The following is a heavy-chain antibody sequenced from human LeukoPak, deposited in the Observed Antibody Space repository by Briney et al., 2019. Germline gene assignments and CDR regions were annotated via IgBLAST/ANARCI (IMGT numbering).Heavy chain of an antibody. D-gene: IGHD5-24*01. CDR1: GGTFSSYA. CDR2: IIPILGIA. J-gene: IGHJ6*02. CDR3: ARSFARRRDGYNLAYYYGMDV. V-gene: IGHV1-69*04. Sequence: SVNVSCKASGGTFSSYAISWVRQAPGQGLEWMGRIIPILGIANYAQKFQGRVTITADKSTSTAYMDLSSLRSADTAVYYCARSFARRRDGYNLAYYYGMDVWGQGTTVTVPS.